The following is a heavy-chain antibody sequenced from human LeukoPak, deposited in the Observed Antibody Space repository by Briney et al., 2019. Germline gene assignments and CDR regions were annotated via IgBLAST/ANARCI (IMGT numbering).Heavy chain of an antibody. CDR3: ARDPLGDAFDI. V-gene: IGHV4-59*01. CDR2: IYYSGST. D-gene: IGHD3-16*02. Sequence: SETLSLTCTVSGGSICSYYWSWIRQPPGKGLEWIGYIYYSGSTNYNPSPKSRVTISVDTSKNQFSLKLSSVTAADTAVYYCARDPLGDAFDIWGQGTMVTVSS. CDR1: GGSICSYY. J-gene: IGHJ3*02.